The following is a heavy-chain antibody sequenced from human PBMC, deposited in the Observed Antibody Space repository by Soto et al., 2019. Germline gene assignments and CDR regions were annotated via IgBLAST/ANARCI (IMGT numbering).Heavy chain of an antibody. J-gene: IGHJ4*01. CDR3: ATLWRQQLAIYAFYY. V-gene: IGHV1-24*01. CDR2: FDPEDGET. Sequence: GASGKVSCKVSGYTLTELSMHWVRQAPGKGLEWMGGFDPEDGETIYAQKFQGRVTMTEDTSTDTAYMELSSLRSEDTAVYYCATLWRQQLAIYAFYYWGHGTPVTVSA. D-gene: IGHD6-13*01. CDR1: GYTLTELS.